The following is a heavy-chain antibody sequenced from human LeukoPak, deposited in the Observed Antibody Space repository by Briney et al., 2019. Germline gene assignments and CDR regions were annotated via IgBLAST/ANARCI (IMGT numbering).Heavy chain of an antibody. CDR3: ARGVVPAAIAPYYYYYYMDV. J-gene: IGHJ6*03. V-gene: IGHV4-59*01. CDR2: IYYSGST. CDR1: GGSISSYY. Sequence: SETLSLTCTVSGGSISSYYWSWIRQPPGKGLEWIGYIYYSGSTNYNPSLKSRVTISVDTSKNQFSLKLSSVTAADTAVYYCARGVVPAAIAPYYYYYYMDVWGKGTTVTVSS. D-gene: IGHD2-2*01.